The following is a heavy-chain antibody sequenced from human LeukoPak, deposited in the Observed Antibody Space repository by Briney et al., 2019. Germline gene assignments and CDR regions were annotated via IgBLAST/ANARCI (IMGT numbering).Heavy chain of an antibody. J-gene: IGHJ6*03. CDR1: GFTFGDYA. Sequence: GGSLRLSCTASGFTFGDYAMSWVRQAPGKGLEWLGFIRSKAYGGTTEYAASVKGRFTISRDDSKSIAYLQMNSLKTEDTAVYYCTRSPLAARPGYYYYMDVWGKGTTVTVSS. V-gene: IGHV3-49*04. D-gene: IGHD6-6*01. CDR2: IRSKAYGGTT. CDR3: TRSPLAARPGYYYYMDV.